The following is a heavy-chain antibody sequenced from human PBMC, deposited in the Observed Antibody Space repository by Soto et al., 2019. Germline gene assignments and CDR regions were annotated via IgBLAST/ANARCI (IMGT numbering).Heavy chain of an antibody. Sequence: SETLSLTCTVSGGAISSYYWSLIRQPPGKGLEWIGYIYYSGSTNYNPSLKSRVTISVDTSKNQFSLKLSSVTAADTAVYYCARGDKAVAGYFDYWGQGNLVAVSS. CDR2: IYYSGST. V-gene: IGHV4-59*01. J-gene: IGHJ4*02. CDR3: ARGDKAVAGYFDY. CDR1: GGAISSYY. D-gene: IGHD6-13*01.